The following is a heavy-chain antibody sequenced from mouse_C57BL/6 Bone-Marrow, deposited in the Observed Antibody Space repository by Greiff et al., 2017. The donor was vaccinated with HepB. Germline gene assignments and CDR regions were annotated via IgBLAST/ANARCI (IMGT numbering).Heavy chain of an antibody. J-gene: IGHJ4*01. CDR2: ISNLAYSI. V-gene: IGHV5-15*01. CDR3: ARHRRYAMDY. Sequence: DVKLVESGGGLVQPGGSLKLSCAASGFTFSDYGMAWVRQAPRKGPEWVAFISNLAYSIYYADTVTGRFTISSENAKNTLYLEMSSLRSEDTAMYYCARHRRYAMDYWGQGTSVTVSS. CDR1: GFTFSDYG.